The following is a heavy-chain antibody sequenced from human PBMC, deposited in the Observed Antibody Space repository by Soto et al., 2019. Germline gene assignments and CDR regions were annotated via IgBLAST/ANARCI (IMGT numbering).Heavy chain of an antibody. CDR3: AKGKGVTRSRVVYFDY. CDR1: GFMFSSYG. Sequence: QVQLVESGGGVVQPGRSLRLSCAASGFMFSSYGMFWVRQAPGKGLEWVAVVTYDGRNAYYGEFVKGRFTISRDNSNNRLYLEMNSLRAEDTAVYYCAKGKGVTRSRVVYFDYWGLGTPLTVPS. D-gene: IGHD3-9*01. V-gene: IGHV3-30*18. CDR2: VTYDGRNA. J-gene: IGHJ4*02.